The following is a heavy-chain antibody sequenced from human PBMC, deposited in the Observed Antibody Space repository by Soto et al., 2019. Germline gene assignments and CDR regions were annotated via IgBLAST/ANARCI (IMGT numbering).Heavy chain of an antibody. CDR1: GFTFSSYA. V-gene: IGHV3-23*01. CDR2: ISGSDGII. D-gene: IGHD5-18*01. J-gene: IGHJ4*02. Sequence: GGSLRLSCTASGFTFSSYAMTWVRQAPGKGLEWVAGISGSDGIIYYADSVKGRFTISRDNSKNALFLQMNSLRAEDTTMYYCARDAYGWKQRYFAHWGQGTLGTVSS. CDR3: ARDAYGWKQRYFAH.